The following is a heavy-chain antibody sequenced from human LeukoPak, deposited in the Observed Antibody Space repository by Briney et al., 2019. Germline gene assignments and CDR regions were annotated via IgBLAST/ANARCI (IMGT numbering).Heavy chain of an antibody. V-gene: IGHV4-34*01. D-gene: IGHD1-26*01. CDR1: GGSFSGYY. CDR2: INHSGST. J-gene: IGHJ4*02. CDR3: ARGIVGATIFDY. Sequence: PSETLSLTCAVYGGSFSGYYWSWIRQPPGKGLEWIGEINHSGSTNYNPSLKSRVTISVDTSKNQFSLKLSSVTAADTAVYYCARGIVGATIFDYWGKGTLVTVSS.